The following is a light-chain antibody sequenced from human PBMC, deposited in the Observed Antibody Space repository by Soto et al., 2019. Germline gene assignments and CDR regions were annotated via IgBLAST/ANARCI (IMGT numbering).Light chain of an antibody. Sequence: EIVLTQSPGTLSLSPGERATLSCRASQSVSDYLAWYQQKPGQAPRLLIYGASRRATGIPDRFSGSGSGTDVILTISRLEPEDFAVYYCQQHGGSPLFTFGPGTKVDIK. J-gene: IGKJ3*01. CDR2: GAS. CDR1: QSVSDY. CDR3: QQHGGSPLFT. V-gene: IGKV3-20*01.